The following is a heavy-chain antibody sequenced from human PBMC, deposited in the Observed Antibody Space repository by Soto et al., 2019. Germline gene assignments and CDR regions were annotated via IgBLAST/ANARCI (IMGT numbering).Heavy chain of an antibody. CDR2: IIPISGTT. V-gene: IGHV1-69*01. D-gene: IGHD2-2*01. Sequence: QVQLVQSVAEVKKPGSSVKVSCKASGGTLSSYAISWVRQAPGQGLEWMGGIIPISGTTNYAQKFQGRVTITADESTSTAYMELSSLRSEDTAVYYCARSQGSSTSLEIYYYYYYGMDVWGQGTTVTVSS. CDR1: GGTLSSYA. CDR3: ARSQGSSTSLEIYYYYYYGMDV. J-gene: IGHJ6*02.